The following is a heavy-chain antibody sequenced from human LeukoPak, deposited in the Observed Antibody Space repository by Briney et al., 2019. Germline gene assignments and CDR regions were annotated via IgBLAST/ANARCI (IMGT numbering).Heavy chain of an antibody. CDR1: GFTFSSYA. CDR2: ISGSGGST. J-gene: IGHJ4*02. Sequence: GGSLRLSCAASGFTFSSYAMSWVRQAPGKGLEWVSAISGSGGSTYYTDSVKGRFTISRDNSKNTLYLQMNSLRAEDTAVYYCAKGRSRDGYYFDYWGQGTLVTVSS. D-gene: IGHD5-24*01. V-gene: IGHV3-23*01. CDR3: AKGRSRDGYYFDY.